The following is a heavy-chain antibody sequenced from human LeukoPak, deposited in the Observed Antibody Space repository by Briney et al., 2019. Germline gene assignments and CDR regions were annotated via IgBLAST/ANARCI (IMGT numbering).Heavy chain of an antibody. CDR2: IIHSGRT. J-gene: IGHJ4*02. D-gene: IGHD3-16*01. Sequence: SSETLSLTCAVNGGSFSGYYWTWIRQSPGKGLEWIGEIIHSGRTNYSPSLKSRVTLSVDPSMNHFSLKLSSVTDADTAVYYCARGTVLTRSASCDYLGQGALVNVSS. V-gene: IGHV4-34*01. CDR1: GGSFSGYY. CDR3: ARGTVLTRSASCDY.